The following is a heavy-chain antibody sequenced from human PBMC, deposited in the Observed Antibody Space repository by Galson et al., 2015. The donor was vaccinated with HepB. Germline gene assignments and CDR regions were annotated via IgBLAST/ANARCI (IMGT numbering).Heavy chain of an antibody. V-gene: IGHV1-3*01. Sequence: SVKVSCKASGYTFTSYAMQWVRQAPGQRLECMGGISAGNGNTKYSQKFQGRVTITRDTSASTAYMELSSLRSEDTAGYYCARETYLSDSSGYYLFDPWGQGTLVTVSS. CDR2: ISAGNGNT. D-gene: IGHD3-22*01. CDR1: GYTFTSYA. CDR3: ARETYLSDSSGYYLFDP. J-gene: IGHJ5*02.